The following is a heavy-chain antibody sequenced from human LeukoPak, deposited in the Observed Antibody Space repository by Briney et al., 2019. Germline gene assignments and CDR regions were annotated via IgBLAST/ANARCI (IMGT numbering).Heavy chain of an antibody. Sequence: GGSPRLSCAASGFTFSNAWMSWVRQAPGKGLEWVGRIKSKTADGTTDHAAPVKGRFIISRDDSKNTLYLEMNSLKTEDTAVYYCTTLGGAVAAFDTFDIWGQGTMVTVSS. V-gene: IGHV3-15*01. CDR3: TTLGGAVAAFDTFDI. CDR1: GFTFSNAW. CDR2: IKSKTADGTT. D-gene: IGHD6-19*01. J-gene: IGHJ3*02.